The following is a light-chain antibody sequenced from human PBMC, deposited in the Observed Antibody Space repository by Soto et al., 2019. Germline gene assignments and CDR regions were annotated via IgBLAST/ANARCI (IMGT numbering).Light chain of an antibody. Sequence: EIALTQSPGTLSLSPGERATLSCRASQSVGRDYLAWYQQKPGQAPRLLIYHASNRATGIPDRFSGSGSGTDFTLTISRLEPEDFAEFYCEQYASSPLTFGGGTKVEIK. CDR3: EQYASSPLT. CDR2: HAS. CDR1: QSVGRDY. J-gene: IGKJ4*01. V-gene: IGKV3-20*01.